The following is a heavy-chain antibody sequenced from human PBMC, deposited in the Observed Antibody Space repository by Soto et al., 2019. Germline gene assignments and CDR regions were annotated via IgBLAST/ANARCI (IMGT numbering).Heavy chain of an antibody. J-gene: IGHJ4*02. CDR2: FYYSGST. CDR3: AIHSKTVYTTASLYYLDH. D-gene: IGHD2-2*02. V-gene: IGHV4-59*08. Sequence: SETLSLTCTVSDGSISNYYWSWIRQPPGKGLEWIGYFYYSGSTNYNPSLKSRVTISVATSKNQFFLKLSSVTAADTAVYYCAIHSKTVYTTASLYYLDHWGQGTQVTVSS. CDR1: DGSISNYY.